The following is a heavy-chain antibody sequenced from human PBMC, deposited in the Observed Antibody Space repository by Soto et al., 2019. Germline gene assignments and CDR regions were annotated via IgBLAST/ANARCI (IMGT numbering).Heavy chain of an antibody. D-gene: IGHD4-17*01. CDR1: GGSISSGGYY. J-gene: IGHJ4*02. CDR3: AREDATVIRFDY. V-gene: IGHV4-31*03. Sequence: SETLSLTCTVSGGSISSGGYYWSWIRQHPGKGLEWIGYIYYSGSTYYNPSLKSRVTISVDTSKNQFSLKLSSVTAADTAVYYCAREDATVIRFDYWGRGTLVTVSS. CDR2: IYYSGST.